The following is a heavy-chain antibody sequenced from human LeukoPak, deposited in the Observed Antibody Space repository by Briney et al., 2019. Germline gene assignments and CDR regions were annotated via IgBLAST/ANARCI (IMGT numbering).Heavy chain of an antibody. V-gene: IGHV4-39*01. CDR2: IYSGGST. J-gene: IGHJ4*02. Sequence: PSETLSLTCTVSGGSISSSHYNWGWIRQPPGKGLEWIVSIYSGGSTYYNPSLKSRVTTSVDTSRNQFSLKLNSVTAADTAVYYCAKLRVSMTTTSDFDYWGQGTLVTVSS. CDR3: AKLRVSMTTTSDFDY. CDR1: GGSISSSHYN. D-gene: IGHD4-17*01.